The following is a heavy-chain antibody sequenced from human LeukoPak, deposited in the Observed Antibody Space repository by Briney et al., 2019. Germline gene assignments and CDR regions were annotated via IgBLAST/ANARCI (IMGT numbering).Heavy chain of an antibody. V-gene: IGHV3-30*04. CDR2: ISYDGSNK. D-gene: IGHD5-18*01. CDR1: RFTFSSYA. Sequence: PGGFLRLSCAASRFTFSSYAMHWVRQAPGKGLEWVAVISYDGSNKYYADSVKGRFTISRDNSKNTLYLQMNSLRAEDTAVYYCARTWIQLWLLDYWGQGTLVTVSS. CDR3: ARTWIQLWLLDY. J-gene: IGHJ4*02.